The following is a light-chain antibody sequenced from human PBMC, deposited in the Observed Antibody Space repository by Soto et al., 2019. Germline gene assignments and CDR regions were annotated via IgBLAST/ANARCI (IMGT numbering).Light chain of an antibody. J-gene: IGKJ1*01. CDR1: QSVSSN. V-gene: IGKV3-15*01. CDR3: QQYDNWPQT. Sequence: IGMSQSPATLSVSTGERATLSCRASQSVSSNLAWYQQKPGQAPRLLIYGASTRATGIPARFSGTGSGTDFTLTVSSLQSEDFAVYYCQQYDNWPQTFGQGTKVDIK. CDR2: GAS.